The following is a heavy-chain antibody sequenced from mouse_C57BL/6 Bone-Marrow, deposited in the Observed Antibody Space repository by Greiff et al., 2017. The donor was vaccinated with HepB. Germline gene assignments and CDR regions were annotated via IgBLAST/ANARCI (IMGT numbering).Heavy chain of an antibody. V-gene: IGHV7-3*01. D-gene: IGHD2-3*01. CDR3: ARCYDGYSDY. Sequence: EVQRVESGGGLVQPGGSLSLSCAASGFTFTDYYMSWVRQPPGKALEWLGFIRNKANGYTTEYSASVKGRFTISRDNSQSILYLQMNALRAEDSATYYCARCYDGYSDYWGQGTTLTVSS. CDR2: IRNKANGYTT. CDR1: GFTFTDYY. J-gene: IGHJ2*01.